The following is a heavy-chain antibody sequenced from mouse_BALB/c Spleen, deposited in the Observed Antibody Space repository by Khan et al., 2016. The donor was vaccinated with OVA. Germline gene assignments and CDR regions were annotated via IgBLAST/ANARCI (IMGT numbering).Heavy chain of an antibody. Sequence: QVQLKQSGAELAKPGASVKMSCKASGYTFTSYWMHWVKQRPGQGLEWIGYINPTSGYTDYNQNFKDKATLTADKSSSTAYMQLSSLTSDDSAVYYCARDSIDYWGQGTAVTVSS. D-gene: IGHD2-5*01. CDR3: ARDSIDY. CDR1: GYTFTSYW. V-gene: IGHV1-7*01. J-gene: IGHJ2*01. CDR2: INPTSGYT.